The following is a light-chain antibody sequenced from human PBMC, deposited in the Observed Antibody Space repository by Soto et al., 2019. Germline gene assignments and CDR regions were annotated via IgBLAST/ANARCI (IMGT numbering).Light chain of an antibody. Sequence: QSALTQPASVSGSPGQSITISCSGTSSDVGGYNLVSWYQQHPGKAPKLLIYEVSQRPSGVSSRFSGSKSGNTATLTISGVQPEDEADSHCCSYATSSFVFGTGTKVTVL. CDR3: CSYATSSFV. J-gene: IGLJ1*01. V-gene: IGLV2-23*02. CDR1: SSDVGGYNL. CDR2: EVS.